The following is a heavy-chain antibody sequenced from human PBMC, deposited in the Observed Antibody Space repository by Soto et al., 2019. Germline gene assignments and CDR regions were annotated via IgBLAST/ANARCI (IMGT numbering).Heavy chain of an antibody. J-gene: IGHJ5*02. V-gene: IGHV6-1*01. CDR3: ARDERPRIGPCSGGSCYINWFDP. Sequence: KQSQTLSLTCAISGDSVSSNSAAWNWIRQSPSRGLEWLGRTYYRSKWYNDYAVSVKSRITINPDTSKNQFSLQLNSVTPEDTAVYYCARDERPRIGPCSGGSCYINWFDPWGQGTLVTVSS. CDR1: GDSVSSNSAA. D-gene: IGHD2-15*01. CDR2: TYYRSKWYN.